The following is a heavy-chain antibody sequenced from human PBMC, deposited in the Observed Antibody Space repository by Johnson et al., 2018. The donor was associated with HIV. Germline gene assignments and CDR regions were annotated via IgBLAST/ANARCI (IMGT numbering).Heavy chain of an antibody. CDR2: LYSGGSP. Sequence: VQLVESGGGVVQPGRSLRLSCAASGFTFSSYAMHWVRQAPGKGLEWVSILYSGGSPYSADSVKGRFSISRDNSKNTLFLQLNSLRAEDTAVYYCGRAKGNFWSGYDAFDIWGQGTMVTVSS. V-gene: IGHV3-66*02. D-gene: IGHD3-3*01. CDR1: GFTFSSYA. CDR3: GRAKGNFWSGYDAFDI. J-gene: IGHJ3*02.